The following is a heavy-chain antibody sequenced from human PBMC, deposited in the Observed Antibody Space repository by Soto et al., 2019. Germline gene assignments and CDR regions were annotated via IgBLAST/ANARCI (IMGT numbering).Heavy chain of an antibody. Sequence: GGSLRLSCAASGLTFSTSTMNWVRQAPGQGLEWVSSISSSSTYTYYAASVKGRFTISRDNAKNSLYLQMNSLRAEDTAVYYCARVGSPGYCSGGYCPPPDYWGQGTLVTVSS. V-gene: IGHV3-21*01. CDR1: GLTFSTST. J-gene: IGHJ4*02. CDR3: ARVGSPGYCSGGYCPPPDY. D-gene: IGHD2-15*01. CDR2: ISSSSTYT.